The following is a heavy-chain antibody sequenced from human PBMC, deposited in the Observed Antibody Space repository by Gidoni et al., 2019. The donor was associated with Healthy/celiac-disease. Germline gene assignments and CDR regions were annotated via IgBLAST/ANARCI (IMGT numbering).Heavy chain of an antibody. CDR3: TRQVGTYYDFWSGYYGFDY. J-gene: IGHJ4*02. D-gene: IGHD3-3*01. CDR1: GFTFSGSA. V-gene: IGHV3-73*02. CDR2: IRSKANSYAT. Sequence: EVQLVESGGGLVQPGGSLKLSCAASGFTFSGSAMHWVRQASGKGLEWVGRIRSKANSYATAYAASVKGRFTISRDDSKNTAYLQMNSLKTEDTAVYYCTRQVGTYYDFWSGYYGFDYWGQGTLVTVSS.